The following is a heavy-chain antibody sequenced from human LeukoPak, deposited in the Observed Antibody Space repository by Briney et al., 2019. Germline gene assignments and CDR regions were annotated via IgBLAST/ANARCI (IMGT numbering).Heavy chain of an antibody. V-gene: IGHV1-69*04. CDR3: ARGSIVADTFDY. Sequence: SVKVSCKASRGTFSSYAISWVRQAPGQGLEWMGRIIPILGIANYAQKFQGRVTITADKSTSTAYMELSSLRSEDTAVYYCARGSIVADTFDYWGQGTLVTVSS. J-gene: IGHJ4*02. D-gene: IGHD1-26*01. CDR2: IIPILGIA. CDR1: RGTFSSYA.